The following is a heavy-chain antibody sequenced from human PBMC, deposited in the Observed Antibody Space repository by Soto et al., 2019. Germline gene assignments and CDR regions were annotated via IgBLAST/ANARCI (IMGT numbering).Heavy chain of an antibody. CDR1: GYTFTSYG. CDR2: ISAYNGNT. D-gene: IGHD5-12*01. V-gene: IGHV1-18*01. CDR3: ARDIGGYDIRVGGPFDY. J-gene: IGHJ4*02. Sequence: QVQLVQSGAEVKKPGASVKVSCKASGYTFTSYGISWVRQAPGQGLEWMGWISAYNGNTNYAQKLQVRVTMTTXXSXSIXYMELRSLRSDDTAVYYCARDIGGYDIRVGGPFDYWGQGTLVTVSS.